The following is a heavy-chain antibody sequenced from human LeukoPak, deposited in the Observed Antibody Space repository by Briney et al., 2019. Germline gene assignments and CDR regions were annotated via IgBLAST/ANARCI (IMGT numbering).Heavy chain of an antibody. D-gene: IGHD3-22*01. Sequence: GASVKVSCKASGGTFSSYAISWVRQAPGQGLEWMGRIIPILGIANYAQKFQGRVTITADKSTSTAYMELSSLRSEDTAVYYCARVPPEAYYYDSSGYFFDYWGQGTLVTVSS. CDR3: ARVPPEAYYYDSSGYFFDY. CDR1: GGTFSSYA. J-gene: IGHJ4*02. CDR2: IIPILGIA. V-gene: IGHV1-69*04.